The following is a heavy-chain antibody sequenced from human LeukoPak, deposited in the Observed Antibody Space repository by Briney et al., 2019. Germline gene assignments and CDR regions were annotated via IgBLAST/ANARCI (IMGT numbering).Heavy chain of an antibody. CDR3: VTVEDDFGEQH. CDR2: ISYDGSNK. V-gene: IGHV3-30*03. D-gene: IGHD1-1*01. Sequence: GGSLRLSCAASGFTFSNYWMHWVRQAPGKGLEWVAVISYDGSNKKYADSVKDRSTISRDNSKNTLYLQMNSLRAEDTAVYYCVTVEDDFGEQHWGQGTLVTVSS. CDR1: GFTFSNYW. J-gene: IGHJ1*01.